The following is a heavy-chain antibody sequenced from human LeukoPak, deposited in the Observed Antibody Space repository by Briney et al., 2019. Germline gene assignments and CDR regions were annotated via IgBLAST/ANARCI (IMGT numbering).Heavy chain of an antibody. CDR2: IKQDGSEK. CDR1: GFTFSSYW. J-gene: IGHJ4*02. CDR3: ARDDYDSSGYSPSFDY. Sequence: PGGSLRLSCAASGFTFSSYWMNWVRQAPGKGLEWVANIKQDGSEKYYVDSVKGRFTISRDNAKNSLYLQMNSLRAEDTAVYYCARDDYDSSGYSPSFDYWGQGTLVTVSS. D-gene: IGHD3-22*01. V-gene: IGHV3-7*01.